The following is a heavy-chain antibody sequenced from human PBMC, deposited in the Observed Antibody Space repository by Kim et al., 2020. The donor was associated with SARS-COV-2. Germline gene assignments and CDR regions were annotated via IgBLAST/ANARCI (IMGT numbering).Heavy chain of an antibody. CDR3: ASNAGASPVWFDP. V-gene: IGHV4-4*09. Sequence: YHPALKSRVTISVDTSKNQFSRKLSSVAAADTAVYYWASNAGASPVWFDPWGQGTLVTVSA. J-gene: IGHJ5*02.